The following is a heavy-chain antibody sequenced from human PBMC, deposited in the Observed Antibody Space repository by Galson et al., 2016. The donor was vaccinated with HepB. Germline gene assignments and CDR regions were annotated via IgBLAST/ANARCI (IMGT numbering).Heavy chain of an antibody. CDR1: GGSISDYY. CDR2: IYYRGTT. V-gene: IGHV4-59*01. CDR3: ASCLTPGGWFDP. Sequence: TLSLTCSVSGGSISDYYWSWIRQPPGKGLEWVGSIYYRGTTNSHPSLTSRATISVDMSKNEFSLKLTAVTAADTAVYYCASCLTPGGWFDPWGQGILVTVSS. J-gene: IGHJ5*02. D-gene: IGHD1-26*01.